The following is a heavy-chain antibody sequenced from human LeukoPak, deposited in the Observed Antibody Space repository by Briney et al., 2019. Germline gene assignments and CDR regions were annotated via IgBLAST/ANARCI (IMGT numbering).Heavy chain of an antibody. Sequence: GGSLRLSCVISGVTFRSYAMSWVRQVPGKGLEWVSSIRNSGGDTYYADSVKGRFTISRDNSKDTPFLQMHSLRGEDAALYYCAKSGTPDSLDMFFDSWGPGTLVTVSS. V-gene: IGHV3-23*01. D-gene: IGHD2-2*03. CDR3: AKSGTPDSLDMFFDS. CDR1: GVTFRSYA. CDR2: IRNSGGDT. J-gene: IGHJ4*02.